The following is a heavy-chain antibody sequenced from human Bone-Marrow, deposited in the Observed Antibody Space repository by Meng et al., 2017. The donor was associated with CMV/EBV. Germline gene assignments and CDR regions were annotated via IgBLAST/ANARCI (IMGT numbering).Heavy chain of an antibody. CDR2: MKSKTNSGTT. CDR1: GFTFSNAW. CDR3: NSDTPDTYYYDSSGSVG. V-gene: IGHV3-15*01. J-gene: IGHJ4*02. Sequence: GESLKISCAASGFTFSNAWMSWVRQAPGKGLEWVGRMKSKTNSGTTDYAAPVKARFTISRNDSKNTLYLQMNSLKTEDTAVYYCNSDTPDTYYYDSSGSVGWGQGTLVTVSS. D-gene: IGHD3-22*01.